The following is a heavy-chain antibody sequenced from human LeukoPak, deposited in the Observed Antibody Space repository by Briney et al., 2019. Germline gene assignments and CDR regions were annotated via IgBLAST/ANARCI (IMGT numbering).Heavy chain of an antibody. Sequence: GGSLRLSCAASGFTFSSYGMHWVRQAPGKGLEWVAFIRYDGSNKYYADSVKVRFTISRDNSKNTLYLQMNSLRAEDTAVYYCAKSSYSSSWSTFDPWGQGTLVTVSS. CDR1: GFTFSSYG. V-gene: IGHV3-30*02. J-gene: IGHJ5*02. D-gene: IGHD6-13*01. CDR3: AKSSYSSSWSTFDP. CDR2: IRYDGSNK.